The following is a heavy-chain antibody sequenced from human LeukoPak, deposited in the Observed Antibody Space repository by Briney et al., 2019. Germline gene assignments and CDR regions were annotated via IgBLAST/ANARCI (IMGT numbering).Heavy chain of an antibody. CDR2: IIPIFGTA. CDR1: GGTFSSYA. V-gene: IGHV1-69*06. D-gene: IGHD2-2*03. J-gene: IGHJ3*02. Sequence: SVKVSCKASGGTFSSYAISWVRQAPGQGLEWMGGIIPIFGTANYAQKFQGRVTITADKSTSTAYMELSSLRSDDTAVYYCARATDGYCSSTSCYRDAFDIWGQGTMVTVSS. CDR3: ARATDGYCSSTSCYRDAFDI.